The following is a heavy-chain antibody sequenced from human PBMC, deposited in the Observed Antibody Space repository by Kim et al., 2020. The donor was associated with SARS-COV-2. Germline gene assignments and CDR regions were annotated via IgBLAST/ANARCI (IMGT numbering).Heavy chain of an antibody. J-gene: IGHJ5*02. V-gene: IGHV1-46*01. Sequence: AQKFQGGVTMTRDTSTSTVYMELSSLRSEDTAVYYCARVQAAAGYNWFDPWGQGTLVTVSS. D-gene: IGHD6-13*01. CDR3: ARVQAAAGYNWFDP.